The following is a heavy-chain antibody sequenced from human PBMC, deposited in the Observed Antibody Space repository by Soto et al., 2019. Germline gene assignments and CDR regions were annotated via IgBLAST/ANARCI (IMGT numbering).Heavy chain of an antibody. CDR3: ASSPGEMVTLYNYYGLDV. CDR1: GGSISSYY. CDR2: IYYSGST. D-gene: IGHD5-18*01. V-gene: IGHV4-59*01. J-gene: IGHJ6*02. Sequence: SETLSLTCTVSGGSISSYYWSWIRQPPGKGLEWIGYIYYSGSTNYNPSLKSRVTISVDTSKNQFSLKLSSVTAADTAVYYCASSPGEMVTLYNYYGLDVWGQGTTVTVSS.